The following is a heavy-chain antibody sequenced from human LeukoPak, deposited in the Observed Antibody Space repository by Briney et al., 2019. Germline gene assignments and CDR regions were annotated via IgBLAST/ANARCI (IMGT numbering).Heavy chain of an antibody. CDR2: IGSDSTHI. D-gene: IGHD4-17*01. J-gene: IGHJ4*02. CDR1: ELTFSGYA. CDR3: ATYEQTTVTTEF. Sequence: PGGSLRLSCEGSELTFSGYAMKWVRQAPGKGLQWVSVIGSDSTHIHYADSVRGRFTISRDNSRKTLYLQMNSLRVEDTAVYYRATYEQTTVTTEFWGQGTLVSVSS. V-gene: IGHV3-23*01.